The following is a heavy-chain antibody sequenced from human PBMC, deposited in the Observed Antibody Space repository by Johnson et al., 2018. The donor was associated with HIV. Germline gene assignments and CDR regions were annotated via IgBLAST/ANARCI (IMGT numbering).Heavy chain of an antibody. Sequence: QVQLVESGGGVVRPGGSLRLSCAASGFTFNSYALHWVRQAPGKGLEWVTVISYDGSNKYYADSVKGRFSISRDNSKNTLYLQMNSLRAEDTAVYYCAKDCSSGWWRITKSDAFDIWGQGTMVTVSS. J-gene: IGHJ3*02. V-gene: IGHV3-30-3*01. CDR3: AKDCSSGWWRITKSDAFDI. CDR2: ISYDGSNK. D-gene: IGHD6-19*01. CDR1: GFTFNSYA.